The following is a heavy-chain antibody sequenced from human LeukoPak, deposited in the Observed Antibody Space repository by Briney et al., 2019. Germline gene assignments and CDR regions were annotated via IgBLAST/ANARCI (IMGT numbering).Heavy chain of an antibody. Sequence: PGGSLRLSCAASGFTFSSYALSWIRQAPGKGLEWVSAINGSGDSTYYADSVKGRFTISRDNSKNTLYLQMNSLRAEDTAVYYCARIERRDSSGSFDYWGQGTLVTVSS. D-gene: IGHD3-22*01. CDR1: GFTFSSYA. CDR2: INGSGDST. J-gene: IGHJ4*02. CDR3: ARIERRDSSGSFDY. V-gene: IGHV3-23*01.